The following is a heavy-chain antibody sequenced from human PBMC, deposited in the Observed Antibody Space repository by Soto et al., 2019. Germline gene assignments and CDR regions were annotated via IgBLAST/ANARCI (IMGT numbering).Heavy chain of an antibody. CDR3: AKDLGKGGQQWLVSNEFAY. V-gene: IGHV3-30*18. CDR1: GFTFSSYG. D-gene: IGHD6-19*01. CDR2: ISYDGSNK. Sequence: GGSLRLSCAASGFTFSSYGMHWVRQAPGKGLEWVAVISYDGSNKYYADSVKGRFTISRDNSKNTLYLQMNSLRAEDTAVYYCAKDLGKGGQQWLVSNEFAYWGQGTLVTVSS. J-gene: IGHJ4*02.